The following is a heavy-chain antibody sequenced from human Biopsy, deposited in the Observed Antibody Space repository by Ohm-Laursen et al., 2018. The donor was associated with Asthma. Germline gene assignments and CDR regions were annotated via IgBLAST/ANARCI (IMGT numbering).Heavy chain of an antibody. Sequence: SLRLSCAAPGFAFGKYGMYWVRQAPGKGLQWVAVITHDGSRMYYADSVRGRFTISRDNSRNTLYLEMSSLRADDTAVYYCAKNNDQQLTYWGRGTLVTVSS. CDR3: AKNNDQQLTY. CDR1: GFAFGKYG. J-gene: IGHJ4*02. CDR2: ITHDGSRM. V-gene: IGHV3-30*18. D-gene: IGHD6-13*01.